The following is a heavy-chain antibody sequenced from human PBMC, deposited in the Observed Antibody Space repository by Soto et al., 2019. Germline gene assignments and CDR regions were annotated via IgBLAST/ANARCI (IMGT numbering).Heavy chain of an antibody. CDR1: GYTFFTYG. D-gene: IGHD6-6*01. V-gene: IGHV1-18*01. Sequence: QVQLVQSGAEMKKPGASVKVSCKASGYTFFTYGITWVRQAPGQGLEWMGWISTYNGDTDYVQKLQGRVTMTTDTSTRTAYMELRSLTSDDTAMYYCARKSSSSSWFDPWGQGTLVNVSS. CDR3: ARKSSSSSWFDP. J-gene: IGHJ5*02. CDR2: ISTYNGDT.